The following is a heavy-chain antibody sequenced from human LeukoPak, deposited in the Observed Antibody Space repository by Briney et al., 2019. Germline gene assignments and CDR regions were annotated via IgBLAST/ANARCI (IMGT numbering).Heavy chain of an antibody. CDR3: AREAVAGFNWFDP. CDR2: IYYSGST. V-gene: IGHV4-31*03. J-gene: IGHJ5*02. D-gene: IGHD6-19*01. CDR1: GGSISSGGYY. Sequence: SQTLSLTCTVSGGSISSGGYYWSWIRQHPGKGLEWIGYIYYSGSTYYNPSLKSRVTISVDTSKNQFSLKLSSVTAADTAVYYCAREAVAGFNWFDPWGQGTLVTVSS.